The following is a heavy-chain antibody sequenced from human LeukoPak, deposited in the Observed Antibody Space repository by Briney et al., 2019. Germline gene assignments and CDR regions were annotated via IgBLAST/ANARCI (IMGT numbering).Heavy chain of an antibody. V-gene: IGHV3-30*02. CDR2: IRYDGSNK. CDR3: AKDAYVYEGYDYVWGSYRPRDNWFDP. D-gene: IGHD3-16*02. Sequence: PGGSLRLSCAASGFTFSSYGMHWVRQAPGKGLEWVAFIRYDGSNKYYADSVKGRFTISRDNSKNTLYLQMNSLRAEDTAVYYCAKDAYVYEGYDYVWGSYRPRDNWFDPWGQGTLVTVSS. CDR1: GFTFSSYG. J-gene: IGHJ5*02.